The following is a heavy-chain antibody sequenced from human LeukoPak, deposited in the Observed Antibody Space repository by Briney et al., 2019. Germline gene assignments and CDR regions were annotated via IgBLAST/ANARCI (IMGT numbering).Heavy chain of an antibody. D-gene: IGHD5-18*01. CDR3: ARDIYSYGYFDY. CDR1: GGSISSYY. Sequence: SETLSLTCTVSGGSISSYYWSWIRQPPGKGLEWIGYIYNSGSTNYNPSLKSRVTISVDTSKNQFSLKLNSVTAADTALYYCARDIYSYGYFDYWGQGTLVTVSS. CDR2: IYNSGST. V-gene: IGHV4-59*12. J-gene: IGHJ4*02.